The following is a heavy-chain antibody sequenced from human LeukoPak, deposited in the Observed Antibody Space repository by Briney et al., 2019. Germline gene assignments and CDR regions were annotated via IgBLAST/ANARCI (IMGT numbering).Heavy chain of an antibody. CDR1: GFIFRNYA. Sequence: GGSLRLSCAASGFIFRNYAMIWVRQAPGKGLVWVSRINPDGSTISYADSVKGRFTISRDNAKNTLYLQMNSLRAEDTAVYYCATAGNYRFDYWGQGTLVTVSS. CDR2: INPDGSTI. J-gene: IGHJ4*02. V-gene: IGHV3-74*01. D-gene: IGHD1-7*01. CDR3: ATAGNYRFDY.